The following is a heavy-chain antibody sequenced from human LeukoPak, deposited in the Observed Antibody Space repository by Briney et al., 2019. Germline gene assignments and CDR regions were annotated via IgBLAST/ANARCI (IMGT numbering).Heavy chain of an antibody. Sequence: ASVMVSCKASGYTFTGYYMHWVRQAPGQGLEWMGWINPNSGGTNYAQKFQGRVTMTRDTSISTAYMELSRLRSDDTAVYYCARGRSYDILTGYLFDHWGQGSLFTVSS. V-gene: IGHV1-2*02. CDR1: GYTFTGYY. D-gene: IGHD3-9*01. CDR2: INPNSGGT. J-gene: IGHJ4*02. CDR3: ARGRSYDILTGYLFDH.